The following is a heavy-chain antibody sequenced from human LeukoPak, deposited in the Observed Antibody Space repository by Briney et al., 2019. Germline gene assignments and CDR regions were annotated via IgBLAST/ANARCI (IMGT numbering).Heavy chain of an antibody. Sequence: SVTVSFTASGGTFIIYTISWVRQAPGQGQEWMGGIIPILGIANYAQKFQGRVTITAHKATSTAYMELSSLRAEDTAVYYCARAKWELNHRGVWFDPWGQGTLVTVSS. CDR1: GGTFIIYT. CDR3: ARAKWELNHRGVWFDP. D-gene: IGHD1-26*01. V-gene: IGHV1-69*10. CDR2: IIPILGIA. J-gene: IGHJ5*02.